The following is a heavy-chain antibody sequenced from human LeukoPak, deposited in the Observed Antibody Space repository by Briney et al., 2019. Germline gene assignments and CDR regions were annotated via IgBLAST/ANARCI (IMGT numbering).Heavy chain of an antibody. CDR2: INPNSGGT. CDR3: ARYRGYGSGSYSHDAFDI. D-gene: IGHD3-10*01. Sequence: ASVKVSCKASGYTFTGYYMHWVRQAPGQGLEWMGRINPNSGGTNYAQKFQGRVTVTRDTSISTAYMELSRLRSDDTAVYYCARYRGYGSGSYSHDAFDIWGQGTMVTVSS. V-gene: IGHV1-2*06. J-gene: IGHJ3*02. CDR1: GYTFTGYY.